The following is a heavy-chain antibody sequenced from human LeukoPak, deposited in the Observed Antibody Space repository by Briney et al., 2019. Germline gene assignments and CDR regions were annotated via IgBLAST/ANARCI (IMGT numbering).Heavy chain of an antibody. Sequence: PSETLSLTCTVSGGSISSYYWSWIRQPPGKGLEWIGYIYYSGYTNYNPSLKSRVTISIDTSKNQFSLKLSSVTAADTAVYYCSRQERWERPMFFDYWGQGTLLTVSS. CDR1: GGSISSYY. CDR3: SRQERWERPMFFDY. J-gene: IGHJ4*02. D-gene: IGHD1-26*01. V-gene: IGHV4-59*08. CDR2: IYYSGYT.